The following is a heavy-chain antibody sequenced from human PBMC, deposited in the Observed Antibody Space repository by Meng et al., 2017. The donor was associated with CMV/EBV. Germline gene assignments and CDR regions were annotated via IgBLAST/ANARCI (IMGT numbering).Heavy chain of an antibody. CDR1: GGTFSSYP. CDR2: IIPILGIA. Sequence: SVKVSCKASGGTFSSYPISWVRQAPGQGLEWMGRIIPILGIANYAQKFQGRVTITADKSTSTAYMELSSLRSEDTAVYYCARDKDSSSSYDDGMDVWGQGTTVTVSS. J-gene: IGHJ6*02. V-gene: IGHV1-69*04. D-gene: IGHD6-6*01. CDR3: ARDKDSSSSYDDGMDV.